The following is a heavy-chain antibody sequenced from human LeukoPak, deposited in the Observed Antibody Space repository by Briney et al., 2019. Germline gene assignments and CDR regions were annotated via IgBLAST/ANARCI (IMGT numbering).Heavy chain of an antibody. J-gene: IGHJ4*02. V-gene: IGHV3-23*01. Sequence: GGSLRLSCAASGFTFSSYAMSWVRQAPGKGLEWVSAISGSGGSTYYADSVKGRFTISRDNSKNTLYLQMNGLRAEDTAVYYCAKDPGYSYGYGFDYWGQGTLVTVSS. CDR1: GFTFSSYA. CDR2: ISGSGGST. CDR3: AKDPGYSYGYGFDY. D-gene: IGHD5-18*01.